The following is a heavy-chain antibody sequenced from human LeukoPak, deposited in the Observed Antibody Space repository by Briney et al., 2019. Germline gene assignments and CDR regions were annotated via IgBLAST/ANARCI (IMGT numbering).Heavy chain of an antibody. D-gene: IGHD4-17*01. CDR3: TTDLSGDYNIFDY. V-gene: IGHV3-15*01. J-gene: IGHJ4*02. CDR1: GFTFSNAW. Sequence: PGGSLRLSCAASGFTFSNAWMSWVRQAPGKGLEWVGRIKSKTDGGTTDYAAPVKGRFTISGDDSKNTLYLQMNSLKTEDTAVYYCTTDLSGDYNIFDYWGQGTLVTVSS. CDR2: IKSKTDGGTT.